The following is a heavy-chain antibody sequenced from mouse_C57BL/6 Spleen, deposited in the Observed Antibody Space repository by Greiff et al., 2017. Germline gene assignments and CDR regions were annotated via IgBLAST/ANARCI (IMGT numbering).Heavy chain of an antibody. D-gene: IGHD1-1*01. CDR3: ARQGYYYGSGNGYFDV. Sequence: VQLKESGGDLVKPGGSLKLSCAASGFTFSSYGMSWVRQTPDKRLAWVATISSGGSYTYYPDSVTGRFTISRDNAKNTLYLQKSSLKSEDIAMYYCARQGYYYGSGNGYFDVWGTGTTVTVSA. CDR1: GFTFSSYG. CDR2: ISSGGSYT. J-gene: IGHJ1*03. V-gene: IGHV5-6*01.